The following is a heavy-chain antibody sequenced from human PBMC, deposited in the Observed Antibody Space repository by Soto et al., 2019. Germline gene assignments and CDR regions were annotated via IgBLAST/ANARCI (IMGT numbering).Heavy chain of an antibody. CDR2: INAGNGNT. D-gene: IGHD6-13*01. CDR1: GYTFTSYA. CDR3: ARPGGYSRSWYAPNFDY. V-gene: IGHV1-3*01. J-gene: IGHJ4*02. Sequence: GASVKVSCKASGYTFTSYAMHWVRQAPGQRLEWMGWINAGNGNTKYSQKFQGRVTITRDTSASTAYMELSSLRSEDTAVYYCARPGGYSRSWYAPNFDYWGQGTLVTVSS.